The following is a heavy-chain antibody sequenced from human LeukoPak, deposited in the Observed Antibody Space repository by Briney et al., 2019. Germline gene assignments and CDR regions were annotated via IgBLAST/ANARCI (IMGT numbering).Heavy chain of an antibody. V-gene: IGHV1-58*02. Sequence: ASVKVSCKASGFTFTSSAMQWVRQARGQRLEWIGWIVVGSGNTNYAQKFQERVTITRDMSTSTAYMELSSLRSEDTAVYYCAAEYPCGGDCYSWGYWGQGTLVTVSS. CDR3: AAEYPCGGDCYSWGY. D-gene: IGHD2-21*02. CDR2: IVVGSGNT. CDR1: GFTFTSSA. J-gene: IGHJ4*02.